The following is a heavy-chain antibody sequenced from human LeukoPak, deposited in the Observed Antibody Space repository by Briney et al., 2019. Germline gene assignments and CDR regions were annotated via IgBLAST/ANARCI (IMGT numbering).Heavy chain of an antibody. CDR1: GGSISSYY. CDR2: IYYSGST. Sequence: SETLSLTCTVSGGSISSYYWSWIRQPPGKGLEWIGYIYYSGSTNYNPSLKSRVTISVDTSKNQFSLKLSSVTAADTAVYYCARQGLIAVAGNWYYFDYWGQGTLVTVSS. V-gene: IGHV4-59*08. D-gene: IGHD6-19*01. CDR3: ARQGLIAVAGNWYYFDY. J-gene: IGHJ4*02.